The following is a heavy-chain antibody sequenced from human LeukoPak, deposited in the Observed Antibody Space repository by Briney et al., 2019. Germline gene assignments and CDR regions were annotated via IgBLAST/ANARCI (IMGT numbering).Heavy chain of an antibody. D-gene: IGHD2-2*01. CDR3: ARDLPSAYCSSTTCYFNWFDP. CDR2: IYSSGST. J-gene: IGHJ5*02. Sequence: PSETLSLTCTVSGGSISSYYWSWIRQPAGKGLEWIGRIYSSGSTNYNPSLKSRVTMSVDTSKNQFSLSLTSVTAADTAVYYCARDLPSAYCSSTTCYFNWFDPWGQGTLVTVSS. CDR1: GGSISSYY. V-gene: IGHV4-4*07.